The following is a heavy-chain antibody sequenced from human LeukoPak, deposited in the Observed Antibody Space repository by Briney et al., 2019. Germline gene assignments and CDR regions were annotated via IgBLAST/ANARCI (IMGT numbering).Heavy chain of an antibody. CDR1: GGSISSYY. D-gene: IGHD6-13*01. Sequence: SETLSLTCTVSGGSISSYYWSWIRQPPGKGLEWIGYIYYSGSTNYNPSLKSRVTISVDTSKNQFSLKLSSVTAADTAVYYCAKGQHGVAAAPFDYWGQGTLVTVSS. V-gene: IGHV4-59*01. CDR3: AKGQHGVAAAPFDY. CDR2: IYYSGST. J-gene: IGHJ4*02.